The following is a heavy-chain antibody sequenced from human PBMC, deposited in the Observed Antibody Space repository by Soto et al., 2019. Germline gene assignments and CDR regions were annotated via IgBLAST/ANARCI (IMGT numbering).Heavy chain of an antibody. CDR2: ISSSSSYI. CDR1: GFTFSSYS. V-gene: IGHV3-21*01. D-gene: IGHD4-17*01. Sequence: GGSLRLSCAASGFTFSSYSMNWVRQAPGKGLEWVSSISSSSSYIYYADSVKGRFTISRDNAKNSLYLQMNSLRAEDTAVYYCARDLIPTVTMSAFDIWGQGTMVTVSS. CDR3: ARDLIPTVTMSAFDI. J-gene: IGHJ3*02.